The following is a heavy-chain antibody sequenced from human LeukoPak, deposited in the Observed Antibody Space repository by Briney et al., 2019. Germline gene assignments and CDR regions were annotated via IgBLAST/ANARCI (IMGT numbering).Heavy chain of an antibody. CDR1: GGSISSSSYY. V-gene: IGHV4-39*01. D-gene: IGHD3-10*01. CDR2: IYYSGST. Sequence: SETLSLTCTVSGGSISSSSYYWGWIRQPPGKGLEWIGSIYYSGSTYYNPSLKSRVTISVDTSKNQFSLKLSSVTAADTAVYYCAATMVRGAIITLFYSGWFDPWGQGTLVTVSS. J-gene: IGHJ5*02. CDR3: AATMVRGAIITLFYSGWFDP.